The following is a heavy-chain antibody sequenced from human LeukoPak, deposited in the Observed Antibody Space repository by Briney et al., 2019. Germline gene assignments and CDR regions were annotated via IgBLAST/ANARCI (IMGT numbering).Heavy chain of an antibody. D-gene: IGHD6-19*01. CDR2: INTDGTVT. Sequence: GGSVTLSCGPSGFPFSMFWVLWPRHAPEGAVESVSRINTDGTVTTYADSVKGRFTVSRDNADNTMFLQMNSVRDEDTAVYYCATKQWLAPPPDSWGQGTPVTVSS. CDR1: GFPFSMFW. J-gene: IGHJ4*02. V-gene: IGHV3-74*03. CDR3: ATKQWLAPPPDS.